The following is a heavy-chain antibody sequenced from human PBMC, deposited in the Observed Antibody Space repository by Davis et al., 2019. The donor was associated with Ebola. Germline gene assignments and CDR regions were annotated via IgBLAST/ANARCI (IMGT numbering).Heavy chain of an antibody. J-gene: IGHJ4*02. CDR2: IWSDGGYK. CDR3: ARGDTVGADSPFDY. D-gene: IGHD1-26*01. V-gene: IGHV3-33*08. Sequence: GESLKISCAASGFNFKTYSMNWVRQAPGKGLEWVGLIWSDGGYKYYADSVKGRFTMSRDNSKNTIYVQLNSLRVDDTAIYYCARGDTVGADSPFDYCGQGTPVTVSS. CDR1: GFNFKTYS.